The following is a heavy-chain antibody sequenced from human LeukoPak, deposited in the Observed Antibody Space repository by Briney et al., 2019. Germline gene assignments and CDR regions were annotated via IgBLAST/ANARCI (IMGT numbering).Heavy chain of an antibody. Sequence: GESLKISCKGSGYSFTSYWIGWVRQMPGKGLEWMGIIYPGDSDTRYSPSFQGQVTISADKSISTAYLQWSSLKASDTAMYYCASAVVVPAANSPGVFDYWGQGTLVTVSS. CDR2: IYPGDSDT. D-gene: IGHD2-2*01. J-gene: IGHJ4*02. V-gene: IGHV5-51*01. CDR1: GYSFTSYW. CDR3: ASAVVVPAANSPGVFDY.